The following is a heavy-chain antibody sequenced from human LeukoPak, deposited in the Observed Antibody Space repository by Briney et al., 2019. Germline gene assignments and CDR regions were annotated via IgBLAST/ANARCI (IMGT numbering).Heavy chain of an antibody. V-gene: IGHV3-15*01. D-gene: IGHD3-22*01. Sequence: GGSLRLSCAASGFTFSNAWMSWVRQAPGKGLEWVGRIKSKTDGGTTDYAAPVKGRFTISRDDSKNTLYLQMNSLKTEDTAVYYCTTEYDSSGYTPFDYWGQGTLVTVSS. CDR2: IKSKTDGGTT. CDR1: GFTFSNAW. J-gene: IGHJ4*02. CDR3: TTEYDSSGYTPFDY.